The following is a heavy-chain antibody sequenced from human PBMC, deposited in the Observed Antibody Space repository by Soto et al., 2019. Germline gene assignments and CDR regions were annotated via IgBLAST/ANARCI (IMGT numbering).Heavy chain of an antibody. D-gene: IGHD1-1*01. CDR2: VGLSGST. V-gene: IGHV4-34*01. J-gene: IGHJ5*02. CDR1: GGSFSGYY. CDR3: ARENGRKYTSRGNWFDP. Sequence: LSLTCAVSGGSFSGYYWSWIRQPPGKGLEWIGEVGLSGSTRYNPSLKSRVTISIDTSKNQFSLNLTSVTAADTAFYYCARENGRKYTSRGNWFDPWGQGTLVTVSS.